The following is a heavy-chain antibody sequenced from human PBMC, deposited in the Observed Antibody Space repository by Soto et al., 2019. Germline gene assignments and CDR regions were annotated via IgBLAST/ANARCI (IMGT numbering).Heavy chain of an antibody. J-gene: IGHJ4*02. Sequence: QITLRESGPTLVKPTQTLTLTCSFSGFSLSTSGVGVGWIRQPPGKALEWLAVIYWDDDKRYNPSLKSRLTISKDTSKNQVVLTMTNMDPVDTATYHCAHRRPSAALAYWGQGALVTVSS. CDR2: IYWDDDK. V-gene: IGHV2-5*02. CDR1: GFSLSTSGVG. D-gene: IGHD2-15*01. CDR3: AHRRPSAALAY.